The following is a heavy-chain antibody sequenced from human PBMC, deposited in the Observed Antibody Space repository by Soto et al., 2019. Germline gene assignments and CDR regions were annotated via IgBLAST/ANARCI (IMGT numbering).Heavy chain of an antibody. J-gene: IGHJ5*02. D-gene: IGHD3-10*01. CDR2: ISSGGGST. V-gene: IGHV3-23*01. CDR1: GFTFSSFA. CDR3: AKNGPEGVITPRWLDP. Sequence: LRLSCAASGFTFSSFALNWVRQAPGKGLEWVSIISSGGGSTFYADSVRGRFTISRDNSKEKLYLQMNSLSAEDTAVYYCAKNGPEGVITPRWLDPWGQGTLVTVSS.